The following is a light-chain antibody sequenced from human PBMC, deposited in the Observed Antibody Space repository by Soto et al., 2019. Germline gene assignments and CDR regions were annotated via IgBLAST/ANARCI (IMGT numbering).Light chain of an antibody. CDR3: CSYTGTVV. CDR2: EVS. J-gene: IGLJ2*01. Sequence: QSALTQPASVSGSPGQSITISCTGKSSDVGNYNLVSWYQHHPGKAPKLMIYEVSKRPSAVSNRFPGSKYGNTASLTISGLHAEDAADYYCCSYTGTVVFGGGNKETAL. CDR1: SSDVGNYNL. V-gene: IGLV2-23*02.